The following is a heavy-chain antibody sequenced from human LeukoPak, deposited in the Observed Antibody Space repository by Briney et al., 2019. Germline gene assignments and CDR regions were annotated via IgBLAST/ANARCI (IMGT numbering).Heavy chain of an antibody. CDR2: ISGSGGST. Sequence: GSLRLSCAASGFTVSSNYMSWVRQAPGKGLEWVSAISGSGGSTYYAESVKGRFTISRDNSKNTLYLQMNSLRAEDTAVYYCAKGVNGWATDAFDIWGQGTKVTVSS. J-gene: IGHJ3*02. CDR3: AKGVNGWATDAFDI. CDR1: GFTVSSNY. D-gene: IGHD6-19*01. V-gene: IGHV3-23*01.